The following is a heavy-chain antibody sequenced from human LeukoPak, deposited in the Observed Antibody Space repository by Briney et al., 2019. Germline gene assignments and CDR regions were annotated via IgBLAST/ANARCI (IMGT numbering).Heavy chain of an antibody. CDR2: FSGSGGST. Sequence: YPGGSLRLSCAASGFIFSNYAMSWVRQAPGKGLQWVSAFSGSGGSTYYADSVKGRFTISRDNSRNTLYLQMNSLRAEDTAVYYCAREWGPYGSGPAPDYWGQGTLVTVSS. CDR1: GFIFSNYA. CDR3: AREWGPYGSGPAPDY. V-gene: IGHV3-23*01. J-gene: IGHJ4*02. D-gene: IGHD3-10*01.